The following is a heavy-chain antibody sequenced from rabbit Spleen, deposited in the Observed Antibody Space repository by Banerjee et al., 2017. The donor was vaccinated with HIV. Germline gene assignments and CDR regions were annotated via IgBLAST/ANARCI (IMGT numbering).Heavy chain of an antibody. CDR1: GVSFSDRDV. V-gene: IGHV1S40*01. Sequence: QSLEESGGDLVKPGASLTLTCTASGVSFSDRDVMCWFRQAPGKGLEWIACINCATGKAVYASWAKGRFTISRTSSTTVTLQMTSLTAADTAKYFCARDLVAVIGWNFNLWCPGTMVTVS. J-gene: IGHJ4*01. D-gene: IGHD1-1*01. CDR2: INCATGKA. CDR3: ARDLVAVIGWNFNL.